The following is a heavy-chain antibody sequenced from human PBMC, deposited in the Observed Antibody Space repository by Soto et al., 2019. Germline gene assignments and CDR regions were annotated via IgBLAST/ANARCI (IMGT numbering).Heavy chain of an antibody. CDR1: GGSISSSSYY. CDR2: IYYSGST. D-gene: IGHD5-18*01. V-gene: IGHV4-39*01. CDR3: TCIFSGGYGYGFYYYGMDV. J-gene: IGHJ6*02. Sequence: SETLSLTCTVSGGSISSSSYYWGWIRQPPGKGLEWIGSIYYSGSTYYKPSLKSRVTISVDTSKSQFSLKLSFVTAAYTAVYYCTCIFSGGYGYGFYYYGMDVWGQGTTVS.